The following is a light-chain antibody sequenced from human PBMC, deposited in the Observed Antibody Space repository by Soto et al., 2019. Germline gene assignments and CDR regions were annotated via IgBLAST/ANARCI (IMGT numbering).Light chain of an antibody. J-gene: IGLJ3*02. CDR1: SSDVGAYKY. CDR3: TSYVGNDIWV. CDR2: EVT. Sequence: QSALTQPPSASGSPGQSVTISCTGTSSDVGAYKYVSWYQQYPGKAPKLMIYEVTKRPSGVPDRFSGSKAGNTASLTVSGLQAEDEADYYCTSYVGNDIWVFGGGTKLHVL. V-gene: IGLV2-8*01.